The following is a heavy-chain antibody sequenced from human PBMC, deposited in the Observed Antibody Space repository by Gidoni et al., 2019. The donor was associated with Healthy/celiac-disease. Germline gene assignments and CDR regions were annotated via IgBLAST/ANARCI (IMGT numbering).Heavy chain of an antibody. Sequence: QVQLVQSGAEVKKPGSSVKVSCKASGGTLSSYAIRWVRQAPGQGLEWMGGIIPIFGTANYAQKFQGRVTITADKSTSTAYMELSSLRSEDTAVYYCARGIVVVPAAMGSHDAFDIWGQGTMVTVSS. V-gene: IGHV1-69*06. D-gene: IGHD2-2*01. J-gene: IGHJ3*02. CDR2: IIPIFGTA. CDR1: GGTLSSYA. CDR3: ARGIVVVPAAMGSHDAFDI.